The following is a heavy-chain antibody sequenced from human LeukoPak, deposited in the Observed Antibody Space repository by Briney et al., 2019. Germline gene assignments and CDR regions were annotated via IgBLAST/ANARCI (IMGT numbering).Heavy chain of an antibody. J-gene: IGHJ4*02. V-gene: IGHV4-30-2*01. CDR3: ASLSVGALDY. Sequence: PSQTLSLTCTVSGGSISSGGYYWSWIRQPPGKGLEWIGCIYHSGSTYYNPSLKSRVTISVDRSKNQFSLKLSSVTAADTAVYYCASLSVGALDYWGQGTLVTVSS. CDR2: IYHSGST. CDR1: GGSISSGGYY. D-gene: IGHD3-16*01.